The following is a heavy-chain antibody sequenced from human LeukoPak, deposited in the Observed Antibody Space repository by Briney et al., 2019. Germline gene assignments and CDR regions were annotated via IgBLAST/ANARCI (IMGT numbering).Heavy chain of an antibody. D-gene: IGHD3-10*01. V-gene: IGHV3-66*01. CDR3: ARSDGSGSYPVDY. J-gene: IGHJ4*02. Sequence: GGSLRLSCAASGFTVSDNYMSWVRQAPGKGLEWVSVIYSAGSTYYADSVKGRFTISRGNSKNTLYLQMNSLRAEDTAVYYCARSDGSGSYPVDYWGQGALVTVSS. CDR2: IYSAGST. CDR1: GFTVSDNY.